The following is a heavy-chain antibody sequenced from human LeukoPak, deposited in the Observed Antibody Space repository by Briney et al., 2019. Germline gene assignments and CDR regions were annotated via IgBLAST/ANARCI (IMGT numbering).Heavy chain of an antibody. V-gene: IGHV3-21*01. CDR2: ISSSSSYI. CDR1: GFTFSSYS. CDR3: AREAQIWQLVREDAFDI. D-gene: IGHD6-6*01. Sequence: GGSLRLSCAASGFTFSSYSMNWVRQAPGKGLEWVSSISSSSSYIYYADSVKGRFTISRDNAKNSLYLQMNSLRAEDTAVYYCAREAQIWQLVREDAFDIWGQGTMVTVSS. J-gene: IGHJ3*02.